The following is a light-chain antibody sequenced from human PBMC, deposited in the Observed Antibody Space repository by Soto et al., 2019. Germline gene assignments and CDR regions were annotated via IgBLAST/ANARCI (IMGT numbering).Light chain of an antibody. CDR2: GAS. J-gene: IGKJ5*01. CDR1: QSFSNNY. CDR3: QQRSNWTPLIT. V-gene: IGKV3-11*01. Sequence: EIVMTQSPATLSVSPGKGAALSWRASQSFSNNYLAWYQQSPGQAPRLLIYGASNSATGIPARFSGSGSGTNFAPTISSLEPEDFAVYYCQQRSNWTPLITFGQATRVEIK.